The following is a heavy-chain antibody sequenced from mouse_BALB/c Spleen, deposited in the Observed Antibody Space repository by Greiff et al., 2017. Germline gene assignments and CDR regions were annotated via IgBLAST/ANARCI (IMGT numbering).Heavy chain of an antibody. CDR1: GFNIKDTY. CDR3: ARGVDYYAMDY. Sequence: VQLKESGAELVKPGASVKLSCTASGFNIKDTYMHWVKQRPEQGLEWIGRIDPANGNTKYDPKFQGKATITADTSSNTAYLQLSSLTSEDTAVYYCARGVDYYAMDYWGQGTSVTVSS. J-gene: IGHJ4*01. CDR2: IDPANGNT. V-gene: IGHV14-3*02.